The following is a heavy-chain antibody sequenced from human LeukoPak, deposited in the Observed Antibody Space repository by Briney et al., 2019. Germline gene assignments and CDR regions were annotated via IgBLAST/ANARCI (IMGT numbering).Heavy chain of an antibody. V-gene: IGHV4-59*08. CDR1: GGSFTNYY. J-gene: IGHJ6*02. Sequence: SETLSLTCTVSGGSFTNYYWSWIRLPPGKGLEWIGYRYYSVNTIYNPSLKSRVTMSLDTSKNQFFLTLSSVTAADTAIYYYARHDDIAVFRNGMDVWGPGTTVTVSS. CDR3: ARHDDIAVFRNGMDV. CDR2: RYYSVNT. D-gene: IGHD6-19*01.